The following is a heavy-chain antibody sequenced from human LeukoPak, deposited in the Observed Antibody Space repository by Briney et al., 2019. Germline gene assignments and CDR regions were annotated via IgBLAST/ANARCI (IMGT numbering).Heavy chain of an antibody. CDR2: IFYSGNT. J-gene: IGHJ4*02. V-gene: IGHV4-38-2*02. D-gene: IGHD1-26*01. Sequence: PSETLSLTCTVSGYSISSGYYWGWIRQPPGKGLEWIGSIFYSGNTYDNPSLKSRVTISVDTSKNQFSLKLNSVTAADTAVYYCAREIVGAPGNYFDYWGQGTLVTVSS. CDR1: GYSISSGYY. CDR3: AREIVGAPGNYFDY.